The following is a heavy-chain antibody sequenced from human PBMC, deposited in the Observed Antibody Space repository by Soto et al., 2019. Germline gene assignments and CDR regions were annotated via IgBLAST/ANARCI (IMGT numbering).Heavy chain of an antibody. CDR2: INPSGGST. CDR1: GYTFTSYY. CDR3: ARGYSSSWYFDY. D-gene: IGHD6-13*01. Sequence: ASVKVSCKASGYTFTSYYMHWQQRGPGKGLRWMGIINPSGGSTRYKKKVQGRVTMTRDTSTSTVYMELSSLRSEDTAMYYCARGYSSSWYFDYWGQGRLV. J-gene: IGHJ4*02. V-gene: IGHV1-46*01.